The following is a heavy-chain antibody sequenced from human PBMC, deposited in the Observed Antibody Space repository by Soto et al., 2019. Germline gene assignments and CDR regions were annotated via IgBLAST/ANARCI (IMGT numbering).Heavy chain of an antibody. CDR2: IIPIFDMT. CDR3: EKSLLGDHYDSDGLDS. J-gene: IGHJ4*02. V-gene: IGHV1-69*02. Sequence: QVQLVQSGTEVKKPGSSVTVSCKASGGPYSKYSISWVRQSPGQGLEWMGRIIPIFDMTNYAQKFQGRVTITADKPTRTVYMDLSSLRSEDTAVYYCEKSLLGDHYDSDGLDSWGQGTLVSVSA. D-gene: IGHD3-22*01. CDR1: GGPYSKYS.